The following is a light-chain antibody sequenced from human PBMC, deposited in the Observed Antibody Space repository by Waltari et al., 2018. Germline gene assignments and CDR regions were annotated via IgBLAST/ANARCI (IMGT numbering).Light chain of an antibody. V-gene: IGLV1-44*01. CDR2: SNN. CDR1: NSNLGSNT. Sequence: QSVLTQPPSASGTPGQRVSISCSGTNSNLGSNTGNWYQQLPGTAPKLLIYSNNHRPSGVPDRFSGSKSGTSASLAISGLQPEDEADYYCSTWDGSLKGLLFGGGTKLTVL. J-gene: IGLJ3*02. CDR3: STWDGSLKGLL.